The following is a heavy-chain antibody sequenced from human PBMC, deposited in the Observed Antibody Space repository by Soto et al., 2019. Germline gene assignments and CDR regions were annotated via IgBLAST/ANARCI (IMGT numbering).Heavy chain of an antibody. Sequence: GGSLRLSCAASGFTFSSYGMHWVRQAPGKGLEWVAVIWYDGSNKYYADSVKGRFTISRDNSKNTLYLQMNSLRAEDTAVYYCARDQTDGNDFGSEEHNWFAPWGQGTLVTVPS. V-gene: IGHV3-33*01. J-gene: IGHJ5*02. CDR1: GFTFSSYG. CDR3: ARDQTDGNDFGSEEHNWFAP. D-gene: IGHD3-3*01. CDR2: IWYDGSNK.